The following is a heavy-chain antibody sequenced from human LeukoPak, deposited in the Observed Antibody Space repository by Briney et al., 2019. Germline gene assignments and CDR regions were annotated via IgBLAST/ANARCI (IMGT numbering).Heavy chain of an antibody. V-gene: IGHV4-38-2*02. CDR1: GYSISSGYY. CDR3: TRDDTGSYPYYFDY. D-gene: IGHD1-26*01. CDR2: FYYSGST. J-gene: IGHJ4*02. Sequence: PSETLSLTCSVSGYSISSGYYWGWIWQPPGKGLEWIGSFYYSGSTYYNPSLLGRLTISVDTSKNQFSLKLTSVTAADTAVYYCTRDDTGSYPYYFDYWSQGTLVTVSS.